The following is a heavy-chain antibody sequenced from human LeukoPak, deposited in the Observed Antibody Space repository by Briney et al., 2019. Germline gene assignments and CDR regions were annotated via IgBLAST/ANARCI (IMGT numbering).Heavy chain of an antibody. CDR2: ISSSSSTV. CDR3: ARGEDAIVGVPGPNY. D-gene: IGHD1-26*01. Sequence: GESLRLSCAASGFIFSDYSMNWVRQALGKGLEWVSFISSSSSTVYYADSVKGRFTISRDYANNSLFLQMNGLTAEDTAVYYCARGEDAIVGVPGPNYWGQGTLVSVSS. J-gene: IGHJ4*02. CDR1: GFIFSDYS. V-gene: IGHV3-48*01.